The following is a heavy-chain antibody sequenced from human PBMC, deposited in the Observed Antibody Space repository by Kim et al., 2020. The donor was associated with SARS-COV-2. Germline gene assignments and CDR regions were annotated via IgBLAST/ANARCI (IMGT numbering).Heavy chain of an antibody. J-gene: IGHJ3*02. CDR3: ARVVSGSSDDFDI. Sequence: SETLSLTCTVSGGSVSSGSYYWSWIRQPPGKGLEWIGYIYYSGSTNYNPSLKSRVTISVDTSKNQFSLKLSSVTAADTAVYYCARVVSGSSDDFDIWGQGTMVTVSS. CDR2: IYYSGST. CDR1: GGSVSSGSYY. D-gene: IGHD3-10*01. V-gene: IGHV4-61*01.